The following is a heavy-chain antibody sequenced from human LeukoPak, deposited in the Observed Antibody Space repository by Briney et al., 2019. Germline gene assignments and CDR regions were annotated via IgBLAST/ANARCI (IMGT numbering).Heavy chain of an antibody. D-gene: IGHD3-9*01. CDR1: GYTFTSYG. Sequence: GASVKVSCKATGYTFTSYGISWVRQAPGQGLEWMGWISAYNGNTNYAQKLQGRVTMTTDTSTSTAYMELRSLRSDDTAVYYCARGGRVLRYFDWLLTAHPIEGNVFDYWGQGTLVTVSS. V-gene: IGHV1-18*01. CDR2: ISAYNGNT. J-gene: IGHJ4*02. CDR3: ARGGRVLRYFDWLLTAHPIEGNVFDY.